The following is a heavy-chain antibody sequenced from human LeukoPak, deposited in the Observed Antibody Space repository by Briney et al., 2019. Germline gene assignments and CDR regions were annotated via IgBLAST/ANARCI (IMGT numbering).Heavy chain of an antibody. CDR1: GFTFSSYW. J-gene: IGHJ4*02. Sequence: PGGSLRLSCAASGFTFSSYWMSWVRQAPGKGLEWVANIKQDGSEKYYVDSVKGRFTISRDNAKNSLYLQMNSLRAEDTAVYYCARDSRGYCSSTSCPDRRFDYWGQGTLDTVSS. V-gene: IGHV3-7*01. CDR2: IKQDGSEK. CDR3: ARDSRGYCSSTSCPDRRFDY. D-gene: IGHD2-2*01.